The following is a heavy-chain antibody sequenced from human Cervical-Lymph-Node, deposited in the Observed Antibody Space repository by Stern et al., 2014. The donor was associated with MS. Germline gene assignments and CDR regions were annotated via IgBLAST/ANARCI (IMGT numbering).Heavy chain of an antibody. J-gene: IGHJ2*01. D-gene: IGHD4-11*01. V-gene: IGHV4-39*02. CDR1: GGSITNRDY. CDR2: VYYSGIT. Sequence: VQLVESGPGLVKPSETLSLTCTVSGGSITNRDYWGWIRQSPGKGLEWIGSVYYSGITYYRPSLKSRATISIDTSRNQFSLKLTSVTATDTAVYFCARGVTAVTNYVPNWCFDLWGRGTLVTVSS. CDR3: ARGVTAVTNYVPNWCFDL.